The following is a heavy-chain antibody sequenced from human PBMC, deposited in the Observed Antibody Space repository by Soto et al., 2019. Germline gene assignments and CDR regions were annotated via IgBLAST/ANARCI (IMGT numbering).Heavy chain of an antibody. J-gene: IGHJ6*03. V-gene: IGHV4-34*01. CDR2: INHSGST. CDR3: ARRFYYYDYMDV. Sequence: QVQLQQWGAGLLKPSETLSLTCAVYGGSFSGYYWSWIRQPPGKGLEWIGEINHSGSTNYNPSLKSRVTISVDTSKNQFSLKLSSVTAADTAVYYCARRFYYYDYMDVWGKGTTVTVSS. CDR1: GGSFSGYY.